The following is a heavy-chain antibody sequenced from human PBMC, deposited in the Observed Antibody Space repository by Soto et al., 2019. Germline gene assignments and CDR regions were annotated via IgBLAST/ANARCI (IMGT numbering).Heavy chain of an antibody. CDR1: GGSISSSSYY. CDR2: IYYSGST. J-gene: IGHJ4*02. D-gene: IGHD6-19*01. V-gene: IGHV4-39*01. CDR3: ARLYSSCWYQDY. Sequence: SETLSLTCTVSGGSISSSSYYWGWIRQPPGKGLEWIGSIYYSGSTYYNPSLKSRVTISVDTSKNQFSLKLSSVTAADTAVYYCARLYSSCWYQDYWGQGTLVTVSS.